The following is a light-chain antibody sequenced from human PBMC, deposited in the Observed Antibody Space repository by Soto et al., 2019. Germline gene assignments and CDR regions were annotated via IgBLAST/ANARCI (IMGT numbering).Light chain of an antibody. V-gene: IGKV2-24*01. CDR3: MQATQSHWT. CDR2: KVS. J-gene: IGKJ1*01. CDR1: QSLLHSDGNTY. Sequence: IVLTQTPLSSPVTLGQAASISCRSSQSLLHSDGNTYLSLLQQRPGEPPRLLIYKVSDRFSGVAGRFSGSGAGTDFTLTISRVEAEDVGIYYCMQATQSHWTFGQGTKV.